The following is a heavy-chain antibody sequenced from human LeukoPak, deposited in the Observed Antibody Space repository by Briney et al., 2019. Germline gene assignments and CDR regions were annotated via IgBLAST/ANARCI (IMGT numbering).Heavy chain of an antibody. J-gene: IGHJ4*02. V-gene: IGHV3-21*01. CDR2: ISSSSYI. CDR1: GFTFSSYS. D-gene: IGHD6-13*01. CDR3: ARTIAAAGTLDFDY. Sequence: GGSLRLSCAASGFTFSSYSMNWVRQAPGKGLEWVSSISSSSYIYYADSVKGRFTISRDNAKNSLYLQVNSLRAEDTAVYYCARTIAAAGTLDFDYWGQGTLVTVSS.